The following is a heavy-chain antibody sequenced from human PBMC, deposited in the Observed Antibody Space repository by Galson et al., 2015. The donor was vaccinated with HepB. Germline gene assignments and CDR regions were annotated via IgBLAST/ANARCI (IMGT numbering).Heavy chain of an antibody. J-gene: IGHJ4*02. CDR2: ISWYSGSI. CDR1: GFTFDDYA. CDR3: AKDFYQLLASYYFDY. V-gene: IGHV3-9*01. Sequence: LRLSCAASGFTFDDYAMHWVRQAPGKGLEWVSGISWYSGSIGYADSVKGRFTISRDNAKNSLYLQMNSLRAEDTALYYCAKDFYQLLASYYFDYWGQGTLVTVSS. D-gene: IGHD2-2*01.